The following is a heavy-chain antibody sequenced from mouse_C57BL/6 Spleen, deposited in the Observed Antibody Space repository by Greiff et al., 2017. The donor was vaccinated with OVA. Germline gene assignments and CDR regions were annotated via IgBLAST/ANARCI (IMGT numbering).Heavy chain of an antibody. V-gene: IGHV7-3*01. CDR3: ARLLRYPYYFDY. D-gene: IGHD1-1*01. J-gene: IGHJ2*01. Sequence: EVQVVESGGGLVQPGGSLSLSCAASGFTFTDYYMSWVRQPPGKALEWLGFIRNKANGYTTEYSASVKGRFTISRDNSQSILYLQMNALRAEDSATYYCARLLRYPYYFDYWSQGTTLTVSS. CDR2: IRNKANGYTT. CDR1: GFTFTDYY.